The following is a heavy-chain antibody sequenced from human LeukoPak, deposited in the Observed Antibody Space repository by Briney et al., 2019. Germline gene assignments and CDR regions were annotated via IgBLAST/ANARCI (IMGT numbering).Heavy chain of an antibody. J-gene: IGHJ3*02. Sequence: ASVKVSCKTSGYTFTDYFLHWLRQAPGQGLEWMGWINPNSGGTNYAQIFQGRVTMTRDTSISTVYMELSSLKSDDMAVYYCARGPSHGAFDIWGQGTMVTVSS. V-gene: IGHV1-2*02. CDR2: INPNSGGT. CDR1: GYTFTDYF. CDR3: ARGPSHGAFDI.